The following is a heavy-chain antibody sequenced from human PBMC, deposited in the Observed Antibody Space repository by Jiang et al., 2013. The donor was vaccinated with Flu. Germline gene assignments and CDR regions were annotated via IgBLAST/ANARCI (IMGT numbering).Heavy chain of an antibody. V-gene: IGHV4-61*01. CDR2: IYYSGST. CDR3: AREGGYDYGDDDRDY. Sequence: GSGLVKPSETLSLTCTVSGGSVSSGSYYWSWIRQPPGKGLEWIGYIYYSGSTNYNPSLKSRVTISVDTSKNQFSLKLSSVTAADTAVYYCAREGGYDYGDDDRDYWGQGILVT. J-gene: IGHJ4*02. CDR1: GGSVSSGSYY. D-gene: IGHD4-17*01.